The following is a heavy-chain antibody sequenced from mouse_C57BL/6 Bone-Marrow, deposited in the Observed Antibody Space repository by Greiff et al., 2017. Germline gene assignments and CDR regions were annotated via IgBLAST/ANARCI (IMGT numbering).Heavy chain of an antibody. V-gene: IGHV5-6*01. Sequence: EVQVVESGGDLVKPGGSLKLSCAASGFTFSSYGMSWVRQTPDKRLEWVATISSGGSYTYYPHSVKGRFTISRDNAKNTLYLQMSSLKSEDTAMYYCARPWVGAYWGQGTLVTVSA. CDR3: ARPWVGAY. J-gene: IGHJ3*01. CDR2: ISSGGSYT. CDR1: GFTFSSYG. D-gene: IGHD1-1*01.